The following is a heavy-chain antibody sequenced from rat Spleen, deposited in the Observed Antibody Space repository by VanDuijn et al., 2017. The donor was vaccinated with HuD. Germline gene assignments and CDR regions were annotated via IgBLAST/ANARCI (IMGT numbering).Heavy chain of an antibody. V-gene: IGHV2S8*01. Sequence: QVQLKESGPGLVQPSRTLSLTCTVSGFSLTSYGVSWVRLPPGKGLEWISAIWRSGSTYYKSALKSRMSISRDTSKSQLLLKMNSLQTEDTAMYFCARGPNWYFDFWGPGTMVTVSS. CDR1: GFSLTSYG. CDR2: IWRSGST. CDR3: ARGPNWYFDF. J-gene: IGHJ1*01.